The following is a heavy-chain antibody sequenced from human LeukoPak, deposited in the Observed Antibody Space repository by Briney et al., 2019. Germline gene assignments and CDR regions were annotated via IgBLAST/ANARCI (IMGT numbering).Heavy chain of an antibody. V-gene: IGHV4-59*08. J-gene: IGHJ4*02. CDR3: ARQSRYDSPDY. CDR2: IYYSGST. CDR1: GGSISSYY. D-gene: IGHD3-22*01. Sequence: SKTLSLTCTVSGGSISSYYWSWIRQPPGKELEWIGYIYYSGSTNYNPSLKSRVTISVDTSKNQFSLKLSSVTAADTAVYYCARQSRYDSPDYWGQGTLVTVSS.